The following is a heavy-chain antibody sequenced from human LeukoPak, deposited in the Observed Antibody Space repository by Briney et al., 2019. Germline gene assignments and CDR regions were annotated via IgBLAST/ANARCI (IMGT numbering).Heavy chain of an antibody. Sequence: ASVKVSCTASGDTFNNYALNWVRQAPGQGLEWMGRIIPALGVTHYARDFQGRVTFTADKSTTTVYMGLSSLRSQDTAVYYCARSTAMVTAYHFDYWGQGTLLTVSS. J-gene: IGHJ4*02. V-gene: IGHV1-69*04. D-gene: IGHD5-18*01. CDR3: ARSTAMVTAYHFDY. CDR1: GDTFNNYA. CDR2: IIPALGVT.